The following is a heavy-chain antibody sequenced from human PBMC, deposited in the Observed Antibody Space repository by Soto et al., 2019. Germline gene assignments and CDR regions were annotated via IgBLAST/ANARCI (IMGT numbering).Heavy chain of an antibody. CDR3: AHRLDGDDHFDY. CDR1: GLSLSTNGVG. Sequence: QITLKESGPTLVKPTQTLTLTCTFSGLSLSTNGVGVDWIRQPPGKALEWLAVIYWDDDKRYSPSLESRLTITKDTSENQVVLTMTNMDPVDTATYYCAHRLDGDDHFDYWGQGTLVTVSS. D-gene: IGHD4-17*01. J-gene: IGHJ4*02. V-gene: IGHV2-5*02. CDR2: IYWDDDK.